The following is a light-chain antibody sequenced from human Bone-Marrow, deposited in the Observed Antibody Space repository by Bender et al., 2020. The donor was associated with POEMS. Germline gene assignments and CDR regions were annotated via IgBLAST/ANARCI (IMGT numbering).Light chain of an antibody. Sequence: QSALTQPASVSGSPGQSITISCTGTSSDVGSYNFVSWYQQHPGKAPKLMIYEVTKRPSGVSHRFSGSKSGNTASLTISGLQTEDEAEYYCSSYTSSSTYVFGGGTKLTVL. CDR2: EVT. J-gene: IGLJ2*01. CDR3: SSYTSSSTYV. V-gene: IGLV2-14*02. CDR1: SSDVGSYNF.